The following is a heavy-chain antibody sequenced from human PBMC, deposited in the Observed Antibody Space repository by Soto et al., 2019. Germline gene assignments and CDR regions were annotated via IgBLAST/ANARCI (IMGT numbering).Heavy chain of an antibody. CDR3: AKDLYVQPPSGWFDP. J-gene: IGHJ5*02. D-gene: IGHD1-26*01. Sequence: GGSLRLSCAASGFPFSDHAMHWVRQTPGKGLEWVSAITGRGDSTYYADSVKGRFTISRDNSKSTLYLQMMSLRAEDTAVYYCAKDLYVQPPSGWFDPWGQGAVVTVSS. CDR2: ITGRGDST. V-gene: IGHV3-23*01. CDR1: GFPFSDHA.